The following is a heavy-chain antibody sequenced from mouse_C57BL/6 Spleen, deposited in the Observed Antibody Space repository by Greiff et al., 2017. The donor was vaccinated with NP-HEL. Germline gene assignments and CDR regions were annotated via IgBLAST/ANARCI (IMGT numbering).Heavy chain of an antibody. CDR2: INPGSGGN. V-gene: IGHV1-54*01. J-gene: IGHJ1*03. CDR3: ARGDGGGYFDV. CDR1: GYAFTNYL. D-gene: IGHD3-3*01. Sequence: VQLVESGAELVRPGPSVKVSCKASGYAFTNYLIEWVKQRPGQGLEWIGVINPGSGGNNYNEKFKGKATLTADKSSSTAYMQISSLTSEDSAVYFCARGDGGGYFDVWGTGTTVTVSS.